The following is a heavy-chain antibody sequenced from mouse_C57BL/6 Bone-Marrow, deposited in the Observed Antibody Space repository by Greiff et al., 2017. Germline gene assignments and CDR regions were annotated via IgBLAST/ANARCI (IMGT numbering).Heavy chain of an antibody. J-gene: IGHJ1*03. V-gene: IGHV1-52*01. CDR3: ARWHWYFDV. Sequence: QVHVKQSGAELVRPGSSVKLSCKASGYTFTSYWMHWVKQRPIQGLEWIGNIDPSDSETHYNQKFKDKATLTVDKSSSTAYMQLSSLTSEDSAVYYCARWHWYFDVWGTGTTVTVSS. CDR2: IDPSDSET. CDR1: GYTFTSYW.